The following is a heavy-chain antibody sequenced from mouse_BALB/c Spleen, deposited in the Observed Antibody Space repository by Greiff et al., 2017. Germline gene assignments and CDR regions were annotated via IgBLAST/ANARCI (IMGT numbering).Heavy chain of an antibody. J-gene: IGHJ2*01. CDR2: ILPGSGST. CDR3: ARTYYYGSSYYFDY. Sequence: VKLQQSGAELMKPGASVKISCKATGYTFSSYWIEWVKQRPGHGLEWIGEILPGSGSTNYNEKFKGKATFTADTSSNTAYMQLSSLTSEDSAVYYCARTYYYGSSYYFDYWGQGTTLTVSS. D-gene: IGHD1-1*01. V-gene: IGHV1-9*01. CDR1: GYTFSSYW.